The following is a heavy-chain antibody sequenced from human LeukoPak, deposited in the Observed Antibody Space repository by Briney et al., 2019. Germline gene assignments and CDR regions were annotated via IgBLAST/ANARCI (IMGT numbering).Heavy chain of an antibody. CDR2: IYYSGST. CDR3: ARAGGYSYGYPLNY. CDR1: GGSISGSSYY. D-gene: IGHD5-18*01. J-gene: IGHJ4*02. V-gene: IGHV4-39*01. Sequence: SETLSLTCTVSGGSISGSSYYWGWIRQPPGKGLEWIGSIYYSGSTYYNPSLKSRVTISVDTSKNQFSLKLSSVTAADTAVYYCARAGGYSYGYPLNYWGQGALVTVSS.